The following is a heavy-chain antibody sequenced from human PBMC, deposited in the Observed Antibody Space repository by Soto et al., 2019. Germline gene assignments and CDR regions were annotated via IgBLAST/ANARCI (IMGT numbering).Heavy chain of an antibody. Sequence: GGSLRLSCAASGFTFSSFGRNWVRQAPGKGLEWVSYISGSTSTVYYADSVKGRFTISRDNAKNSLYLQMNSLRDEDTAVYYCGFWSGRMYYYYHYGMDVWGQGTTVTVSS. V-gene: IGHV3-48*02. CDR3: GFWSGRMYYYYHYGMDV. J-gene: IGHJ6*02. D-gene: IGHD3-3*01. CDR1: GFTFSSFG. CDR2: ISGSTSTV.